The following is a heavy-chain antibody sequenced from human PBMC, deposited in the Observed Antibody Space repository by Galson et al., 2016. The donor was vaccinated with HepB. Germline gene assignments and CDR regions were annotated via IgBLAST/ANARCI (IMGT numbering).Heavy chain of an antibody. Sequence: SVKVSCKASGYTFTSYGIGWVRQAPGQRLEWMGWISAYNASRDYPQKPQARVTMTTDTSTSTAYMVLRSLSSDDTAVYYCARSGDGIWFESWGQGTLVTVSS. J-gene: IGHJ5*01. CDR3: ARSGDGIWFES. D-gene: IGHD2-21*02. V-gene: IGHV1-18*04. CDR1: GYTFTSYG. CDR2: ISAYNASR.